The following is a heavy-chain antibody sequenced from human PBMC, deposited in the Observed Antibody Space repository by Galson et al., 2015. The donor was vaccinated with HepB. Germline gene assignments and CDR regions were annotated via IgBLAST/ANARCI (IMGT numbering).Heavy chain of an antibody. CDR1: GFTFDDYT. CDR2: INWSSDTI. Sequence: SLRLSCAASGFTFDDYTMHWVRQSPGKGLEWVSGINWSSDTIDYADSVKGRFTISRDNAKKSLYLQMNSLRAEDTAFYYCAKDISQWLVDSKGFWGQGTLVTVSS. J-gene: IGHJ4*02. D-gene: IGHD6-19*01. CDR3: AKDISQWLVDSKGF. V-gene: IGHV3-9*01.